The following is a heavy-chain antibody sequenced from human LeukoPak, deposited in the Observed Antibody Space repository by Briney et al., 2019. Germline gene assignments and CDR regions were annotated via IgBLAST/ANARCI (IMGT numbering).Heavy chain of an antibody. CDR3: ARSEINDYSRF. J-gene: IGHJ4*02. CDR1: GYSLRNGYH. Sequence: SETLSLTCSVSGYSLRNGYHWAWFRPPPGKRLEWLGSVSLSGSPYDNLSFKSRVSMSVDASKNQFSLKMRAVTAADSAVYFCARSEINDYSRFWGQGILVTVSS. CDR2: VSLSGSP. V-gene: IGHV4-38-2*02. D-gene: IGHD4-11*01.